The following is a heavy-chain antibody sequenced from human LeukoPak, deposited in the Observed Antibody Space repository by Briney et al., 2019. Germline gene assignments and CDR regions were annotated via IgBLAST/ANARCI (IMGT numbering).Heavy chain of an antibody. CDR1: GGSFSGYY. J-gene: IGHJ5*02. CDR3: ARRNYDFWSGYNCWFDP. Sequence: SETLSLTCAVYGGSFSGYYWSWIRQPPGKGLEWIGSIFYSGSTYYNPSLKSRVTISVDTSKNQFSLKLSSVTAADTAVYYCARRNYDFWSGYNCWFDPWGQGTLVTVSS. V-gene: IGHV4-34*12. CDR2: IFYSGST. D-gene: IGHD3-3*01.